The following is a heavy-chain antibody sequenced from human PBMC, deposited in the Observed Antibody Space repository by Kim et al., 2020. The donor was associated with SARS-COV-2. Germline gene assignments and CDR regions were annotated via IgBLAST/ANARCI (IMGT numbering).Heavy chain of an antibody. V-gene: IGHV3-30*03. CDR1: GFTFSSHV. CDR2: ISYEGSTQ. CDR3: AWNLVGDTDLGL. J-gene: IGHJ4*02. Sequence: GGSLRLSCAASGFTFSSHVMHWVRQAPGKGLEWVALISYEGSTQKYTDSVKGRFTVSRDNSKNTLFLQMNSLRPEDTAVYYGAWNLVGDTDLGLWGQGTLVTVSS. D-gene: IGHD1-26*01.